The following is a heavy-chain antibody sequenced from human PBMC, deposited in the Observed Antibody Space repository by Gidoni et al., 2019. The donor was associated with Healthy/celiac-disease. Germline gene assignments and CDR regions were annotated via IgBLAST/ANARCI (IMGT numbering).Heavy chain of an antibody. CDR3: ARGGEWELTGAWFDP. CDR2: IYHSGST. J-gene: IGHJ5*02. CDR1: GGSISSGGYS. Sequence: QLQLQESGSGLVKPSQTLSLTCAVSGGSISSGGYSWSWIRQPPGKGLEWIGYIYHSGSTYYNPSRKSRVTISVDRAKNQFSLKLSSVTAADTAVYYCARGGEWELTGAWFDPWGQGTLVTVSS. D-gene: IGHD1-26*01. V-gene: IGHV4-30-2*01.